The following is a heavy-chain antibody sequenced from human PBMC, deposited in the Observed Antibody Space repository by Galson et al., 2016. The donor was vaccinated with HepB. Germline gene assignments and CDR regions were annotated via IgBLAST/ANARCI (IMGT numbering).Heavy chain of an antibody. J-gene: IGHJ5*02. CDR1: GFNFSSYA. Sequence: SLRLSCAASGFNFSSYAMSWVRQAPGKGLEWVSAISGSGGSTYYADSVQGRFTITRDNSKNTPYLQMNSLRAEDTAVYYCAKVIPSDYYDSSGPSGNNWFDPWGQGTLVTVSS. V-gene: IGHV3-23*01. D-gene: IGHD3-22*01. CDR2: ISGSGGST. CDR3: AKVIPSDYYDSSGPSGNNWFDP.